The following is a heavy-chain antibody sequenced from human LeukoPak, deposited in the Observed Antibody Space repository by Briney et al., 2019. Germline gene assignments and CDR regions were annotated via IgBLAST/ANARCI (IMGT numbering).Heavy chain of an antibody. D-gene: IGHD3-22*01. CDR3: ARSPGDLYDSSGYYVDY. CDR2: IYPGDSDT. Sequence: GESLKISCKGSGYSFTSYWIGWVRQMPGKGLEWMGIIYPGDSDTRYSPSFQGQVTISADKSISTAYLQWSSLKAPDTAMYYCARSPGDLYDSSGYYVDYWGQGTLVTVSS. V-gene: IGHV5-51*01. J-gene: IGHJ4*02. CDR1: GYSFTSYW.